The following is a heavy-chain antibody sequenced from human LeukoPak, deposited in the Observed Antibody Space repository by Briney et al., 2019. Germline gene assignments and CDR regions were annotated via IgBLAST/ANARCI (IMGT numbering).Heavy chain of an antibody. CDR3: ARDQYGSESYYTDY. Sequence: GGSLRLSCAASGFTFSNYAMSWVRQAPGKGLGWVSAISGSGGNTYYADSVKGRFTISRDNAKNSLYLQMNSLGAEDTAVYYCARDQYGSESYYTDYWGQGTLVTVSS. V-gene: IGHV3-23*01. J-gene: IGHJ4*02. D-gene: IGHD3-10*01. CDR1: GFTFSNYA. CDR2: ISGSGGNT.